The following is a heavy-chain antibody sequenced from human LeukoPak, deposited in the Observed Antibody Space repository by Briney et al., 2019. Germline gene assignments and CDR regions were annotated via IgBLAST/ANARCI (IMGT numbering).Heavy chain of an antibody. CDR3: AGNYCYYMDV. Sequence: GGSLRLTCAASGFIVSSNYMSWVRQAPGKGLEWVAIIYSGGSTHYADSVKGRFTISRDTSKNPLYLQMNSLRVGDTAVYYCAGNYCYYMDVWGKGTTVTVSS. V-gene: IGHV3-53*01. J-gene: IGHJ6*03. CDR2: IYSGGST. CDR1: GFIVSSNY.